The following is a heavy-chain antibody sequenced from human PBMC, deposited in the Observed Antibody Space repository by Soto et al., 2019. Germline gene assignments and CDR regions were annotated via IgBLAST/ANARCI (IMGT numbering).Heavy chain of an antibody. J-gene: IGHJ3*02. D-gene: IGHD3-16*01. V-gene: IGHV1-18*04. CDR2: INPYNANV. CDR3: ARDRVAGIGGDAFEI. CDR1: GYTFTNHG. Sequence: QVQLVQSGAEVNKTGASVKVSCKTSGYTFTNHGINWVRQAPGQGLEWMGWINPYNANVNYAQKLQGRVTMTTDTSTSTAYMDLRSLTSDDTAVYYCARDRVAGIGGDAFEIWGQGIMVTVSS.